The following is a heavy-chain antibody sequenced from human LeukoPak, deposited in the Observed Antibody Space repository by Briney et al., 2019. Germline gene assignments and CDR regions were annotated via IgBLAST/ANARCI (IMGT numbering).Heavy chain of an antibody. V-gene: IGHV3-74*01. CDR2: INPGGSSI. J-gene: IGHJ4*02. CDR1: GFTFSSYW. CDR3: ARSTQADDY. Sequence: GGSLRLSCAASGFTFSSYWMHWVRQVPGKGLVWVARINPGGSSITYADSVKGRFTISRDNAKNTLYLQMDSLRAEDTGVYYCARSTQADDYSGQGTLVTVSS.